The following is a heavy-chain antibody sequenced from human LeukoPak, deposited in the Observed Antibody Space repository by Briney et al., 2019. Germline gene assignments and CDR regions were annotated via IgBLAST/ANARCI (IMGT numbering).Heavy chain of an antibody. V-gene: IGHV3-21*01. Sequence: GGSLRLSCAASGFTFSSYSMNWVRQAPEKGLEWVSSISSSSSYIYYADSVKGRFTISRDNAKNSLYLQMNSLRAEDTAVYYCARDGRYVWGSYRSNWFDPWGQGTLVTVSS. CDR1: GFTFSSYS. CDR2: ISSSSSYI. CDR3: ARDGRYVWGSYRSNWFDP. J-gene: IGHJ5*02. D-gene: IGHD3-16*02.